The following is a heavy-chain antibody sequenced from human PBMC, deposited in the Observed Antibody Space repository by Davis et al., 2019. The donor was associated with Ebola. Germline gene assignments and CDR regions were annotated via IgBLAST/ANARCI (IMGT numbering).Heavy chain of an antibody. CDR3: AREGWELLRGWFDP. CDR2: INPNSGGT. CDR1: GYTFTGYY. Sequence: ASVKVSCKASGYTFTGYYMHWVRQAPGQGLEWMGWINPNSGGTNYARKFPGRVTMTRDTSISTTYMEISSLRSDDTAVYFCAREGWELLRGWFDPWGQGTLVTVSS. D-gene: IGHD1-26*01. J-gene: IGHJ5*02. V-gene: IGHV1-2*02.